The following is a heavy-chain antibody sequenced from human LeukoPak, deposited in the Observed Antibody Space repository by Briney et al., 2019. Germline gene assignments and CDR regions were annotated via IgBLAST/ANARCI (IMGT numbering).Heavy chain of an antibody. CDR1: GYTFTGYY. J-gene: IGHJ4*02. D-gene: IGHD3-16*02. CDR2: IMPMFGKA. CDR3: ARVAYDYVWGSYRSPFYYFDY. Sequence: ASVKVSCKASGYTFTGYYMHWVRQAPGQGLEWMGGIMPMFGKANYAQKFQGRVTMTRDMSTSTVYMELSSLRSEDTAVYYCARVAYDYVWGSYRSPFYYFDYWGQGTLVTVSS. V-gene: IGHV1-46*01.